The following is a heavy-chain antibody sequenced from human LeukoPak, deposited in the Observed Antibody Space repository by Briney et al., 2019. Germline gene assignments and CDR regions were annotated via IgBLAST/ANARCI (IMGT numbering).Heavy chain of an antibody. CDR1: GGSISGYY. CDR3: ARDPHREGYFDY. V-gene: IGHV4-4*07. Sequence: SETLSLTCTVSGGSISGYYWNWIRQPAGKGLEWIGRIYSSGTANDNPSLTSRVTMSVDMSKNQFSLKLTSVTAADTAVYYCARDPHREGYFDYWGQGTLVTVSS. J-gene: IGHJ4*02. CDR2: IYSSGTA.